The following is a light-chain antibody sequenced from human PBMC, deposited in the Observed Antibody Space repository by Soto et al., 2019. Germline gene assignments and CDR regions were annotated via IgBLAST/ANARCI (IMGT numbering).Light chain of an antibody. J-gene: IGKJ1*01. Sequence: DIQIYQSPSSLSASVGDRVTITCLASQGGRNYLCWYQQKPGKAPKLLIYAASSLQSGVPSRFSGSGSGTEFTLTISRLQPDDFATYYCLQHNSHPRTFGQGTKVDNK. CDR1: QGGRNY. CDR3: LQHNSHPRT. V-gene: IGKV1-17*01. CDR2: AAS.